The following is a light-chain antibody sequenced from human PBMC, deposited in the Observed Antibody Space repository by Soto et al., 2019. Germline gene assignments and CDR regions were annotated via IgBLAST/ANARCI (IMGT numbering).Light chain of an antibody. Sequence: EIVLTQSPGTLSLSPGERATLSCRASQSVSGSYLAWYQQKPGQAPSLLMHGASSRATGIPERFSGSGSGTDFTLTISRLEPEDFAIYHCHQHGGSPETFGQGTKVEIK. CDR2: GAS. CDR1: QSVSGSY. J-gene: IGKJ1*01. V-gene: IGKV3-20*01. CDR3: HQHGGSPET.